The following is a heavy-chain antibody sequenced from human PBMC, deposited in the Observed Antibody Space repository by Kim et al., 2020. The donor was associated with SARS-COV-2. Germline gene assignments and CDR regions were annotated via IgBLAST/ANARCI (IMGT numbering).Heavy chain of an antibody. J-gene: IGHJ6*02. V-gene: IGHV4-59*08. Sequence: YTPSLTSRLTLSVDTSKNQFALKLTSVTAADTAVYYCARRPLYYYGMDVWGQGTTVTVSS. CDR3: ARRPLYYYGMDV.